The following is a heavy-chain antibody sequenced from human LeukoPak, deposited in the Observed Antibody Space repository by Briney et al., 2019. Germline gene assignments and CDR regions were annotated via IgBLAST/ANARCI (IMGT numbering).Heavy chain of an antibody. D-gene: IGHD2-2*02. CDR3: ARVKRYTHAFDI. V-gene: IGHV4-34*01. Sequence: SETLSLTCAVYGGSFSGYYWSWIRQPPGRGLEWIGEINHSGSTNYNPSLKSRVTISVDTSKNQFSLKLSSVTAADTAVYYCARVKRYTHAFDIWGQGTMVTVSS. CDR2: INHSGST. J-gene: IGHJ3*02. CDR1: GGSFSGYY.